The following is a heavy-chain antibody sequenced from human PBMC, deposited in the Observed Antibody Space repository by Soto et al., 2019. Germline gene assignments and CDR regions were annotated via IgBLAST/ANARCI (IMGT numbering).Heavy chain of an antibody. CDR1: GGSMSDYC. CDR2: IYYLGST. D-gene: IGHD3-10*01. J-gene: IGHJ4*02. CDR3: ARDGYDGSGSPYPAY. Sequence: SETRSLTCIVSGGSMSDYCWSLIRQSPGKGLEWIGYIYYLGSTDYNPSLKSRVTISVDTSKRQFSLRLTSVTAADTAVYYCARDGYDGSGSPYPAYWGPGTQVTVSS. V-gene: IGHV4-59*01.